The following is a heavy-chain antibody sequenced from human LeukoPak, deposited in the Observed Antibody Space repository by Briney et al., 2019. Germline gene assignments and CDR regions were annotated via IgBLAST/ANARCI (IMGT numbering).Heavy chain of an antibody. V-gene: IGHV3-66*01. CDR1: EFSVGSNY. J-gene: IGHJ4*01. Sequence: GGSLRLSCAASEFSVGSNYMTWVRQAPGKGLEWVSLIYSGGSTYYADSVKGRFTISRDNSKNTLYLQMNSLRAEDTAVYYCARWRLYTGSGTGTSRYSFDAWGHGTLVTVSS. D-gene: IGHD3-16*02. CDR3: ARWRLYTGSGTGTSRYSFDA. CDR2: IYSGGST.